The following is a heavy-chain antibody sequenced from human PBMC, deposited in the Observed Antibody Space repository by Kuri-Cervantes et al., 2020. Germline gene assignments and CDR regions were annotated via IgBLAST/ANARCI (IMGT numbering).Heavy chain of an antibody. J-gene: IGHJ4*02. D-gene: IGHD6-13*01. V-gene: IGHV3-11*01. CDR2: ISSSGSTI. CDR3: AKGGAGLYSSSWYFGY. CDR1: GFTFSDYY. Sequence: GESLKISCAASGFTFSDYYMSWIRQAPGKGLEWVSYISSSGSTIYYADSVKGRFTISRDNAKNSLYLQMNSLRAEDTALYYCAKGGAGLYSSSWYFGYWGQGTLVTVSS.